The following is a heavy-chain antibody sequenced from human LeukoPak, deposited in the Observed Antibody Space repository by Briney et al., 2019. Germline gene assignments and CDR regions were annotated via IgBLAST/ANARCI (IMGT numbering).Heavy chain of an antibody. J-gene: IGHJ3*02. Sequence: HPGGSLRLSCAASGFSVSSNYMSWVRQAPGKGLEWVSVIYIGDRTDYADPVKGRFTVPRDNSKNTMYLQMNSLKTEDTALYYCARQRDGYNSDPFDIWGQGTMVTVFS. CDR3: ARQRDGYNSDPFDI. D-gene: IGHD5-24*01. CDR2: IYIGDRT. CDR1: GFSVSSNY. V-gene: IGHV3-66*02.